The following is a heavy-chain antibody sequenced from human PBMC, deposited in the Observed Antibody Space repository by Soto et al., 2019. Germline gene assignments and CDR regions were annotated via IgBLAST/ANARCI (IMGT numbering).Heavy chain of an antibody. CDR3: AKGEGSSWYLFVS. CDR2: ISYDGSNK. D-gene: IGHD6-13*01. CDR1: GFTFSSYG. J-gene: IGHJ4*02. Sequence: QVQLVESGGGVVQPGRSLRLSCAASGFTFSSYGMHWVRQAPGKGLEWVAVISYDGSNKYYADSVKGRFTISRDNSKNTLYLQMNSLRAEDTAVYYCAKGEGSSWYLFVSWGQGTLVTVSS. V-gene: IGHV3-30*18.